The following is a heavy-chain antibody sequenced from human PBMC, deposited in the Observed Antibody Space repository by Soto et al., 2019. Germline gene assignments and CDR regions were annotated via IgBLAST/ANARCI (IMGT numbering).Heavy chain of an antibody. CDR3: AIARVADAALDH. V-gene: IGHV3-30*03. CDR1: GSIFSNNG. Sequence: QVQLVESGGGVVQPGRSLRLSCAGSGSIFSNNGMHWVRQAPGKGLEWVAFMSYDGSAKFYADSVKGRFTISRDNSKSTLFLHMSNLRAEDTAMYYCAIARVADAALDHWGQGTLVTVSS. D-gene: IGHD6-6*01. CDR2: MSYDGSAK. J-gene: IGHJ4*02.